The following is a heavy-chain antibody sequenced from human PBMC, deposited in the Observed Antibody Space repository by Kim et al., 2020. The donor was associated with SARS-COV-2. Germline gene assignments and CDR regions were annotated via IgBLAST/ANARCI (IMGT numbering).Heavy chain of an antibody. D-gene: IGHD1-26*01. CDR2: VSNDGVAT. CDR3: AKMEAMGLWQYFLDI. J-gene: IGHJ4*02. Sequence: GGSLRLSCAATGYPFSNYAISWVRQAPGKGLEWVSGVSNDGVATYYADSVRGRFTISRDNSKNTLFLQMNSLRGDDTAIYYCAKMEAMGLWQYFLDIWGQRALVTVSS. CDR1: GYPFSNYA. V-gene: IGHV3-23*01.